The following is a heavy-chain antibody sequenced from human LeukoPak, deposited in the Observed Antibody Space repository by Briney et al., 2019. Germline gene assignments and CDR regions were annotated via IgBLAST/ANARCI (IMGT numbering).Heavy chain of an antibody. J-gene: IGHJ4*02. CDR1: GYTLTELS. Sequence: ASVTVSCKVSGYTLTELSMHWVRQAPGKGLEWMGGFDPEDGETIYAQKFQGRVTMTEDTSTDTAYMGLSSLRSEDTAVYYCATGEVVVADDYFDYWGQGTLVTVSS. CDR3: ATGEVVVADDYFDY. CDR2: FDPEDGET. V-gene: IGHV1-24*01. D-gene: IGHD2-15*01.